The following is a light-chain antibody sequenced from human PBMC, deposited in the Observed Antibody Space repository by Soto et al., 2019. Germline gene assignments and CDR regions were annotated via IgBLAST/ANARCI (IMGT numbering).Light chain of an antibody. J-gene: IGKJ4*01. Sequence: DIQMTQSPSSLSASVGDRVTITCRASQSISSYLNWYQQKPGKAPKLLIYAASSLQSGVPSRFSCSGSETDFTHTISSLQPEDFATYYCQQSYSTPLTFGGGTKVEIK. CDR1: QSISSY. CDR3: QQSYSTPLT. V-gene: IGKV1-39*01. CDR2: AAS.